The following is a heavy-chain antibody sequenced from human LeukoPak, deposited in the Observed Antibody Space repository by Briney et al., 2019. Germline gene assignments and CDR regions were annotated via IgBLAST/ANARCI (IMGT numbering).Heavy chain of an antibody. V-gene: IGHV1-46*01. D-gene: IGHD6-19*01. CDR1: GYTFTSYY. CDR2: INPSGGST. Sequence: GASVKVSCKASGYTFTSYYMHWVRQAPGQGLEWMGIINPSGGSTIYAQKFKGRVTMTTDTSTSTAYMELRSLRSDDTAVYYCARREQWLVGDDYWGQGTLVTVSS. CDR3: ARREQWLVGDDY. J-gene: IGHJ4*02.